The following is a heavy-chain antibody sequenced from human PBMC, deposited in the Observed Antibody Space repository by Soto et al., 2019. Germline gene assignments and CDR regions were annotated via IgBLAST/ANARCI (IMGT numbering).Heavy chain of an antibody. CDR2: IYTSGST. CDR3: ARDPKSYDPWDYYYGMDV. Sequence: SSETLSLTCTVSGGSISSYYWSWIRQPAGKGLEWIGRIYTSGSTNYNPSLKSRVTMSVDTSKNQFSLKLSSVTAADTAVYYCARDPKSYDPWDYYYGMDVWGQGTTVTV. CDR1: GGSISSYY. J-gene: IGHJ6*02. D-gene: IGHD3-22*01. V-gene: IGHV4-4*07.